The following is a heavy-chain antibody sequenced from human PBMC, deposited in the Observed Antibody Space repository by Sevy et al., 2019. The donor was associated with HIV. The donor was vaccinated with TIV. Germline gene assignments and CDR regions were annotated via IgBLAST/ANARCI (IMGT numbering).Heavy chain of an antibody. V-gene: IGHV1-18*04. CDR3: ARFTASRAHDS. Sequence: ASVKVSCETFGHTLSRHAISWVRQAPGQGLEWMGWISTYNGDTIYAQNFQGRVTMTTDTSTRTAYMELRSLRSDDTAVYFCARFTASRAHDSWGQGTLVTVSS. D-gene: IGHD6-13*01. CDR2: ISTYNGDT. CDR1: GHTLSRHA. J-gene: IGHJ4*02.